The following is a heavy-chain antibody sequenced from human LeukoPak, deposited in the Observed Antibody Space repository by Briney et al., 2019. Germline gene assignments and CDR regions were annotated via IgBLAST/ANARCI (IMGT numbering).Heavy chain of an antibody. CDR2: IWYEGSNK. CDR3: ATAPRGGDYEDY. D-gene: IGHD4-17*01. CDR1: GFTFSNYG. J-gene: IGHJ4*02. Sequence: PGGSLRLSCAASGFTFSNYGMHWVRQAPGKGLEWVTVIWYEGSNKDYADSVKGRFTISRDNSKNTLYMQMNSLRAEDTAVYYCATAPRGGDYEDYWGQGTLVTVSS. V-gene: IGHV3-33*01.